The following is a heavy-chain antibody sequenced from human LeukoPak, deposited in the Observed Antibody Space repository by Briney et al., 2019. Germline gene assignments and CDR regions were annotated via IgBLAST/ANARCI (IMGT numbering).Heavy chain of an antibody. D-gene: IGHD3-3*01. CDR1: GGSFSGYY. J-gene: IGHJ4*02. Sequence: SETLSLTCAVYGGSFSGYYWSWIRQPPGKGLEWIGEINHSGSTNYNPSLKSRVTISVDTSKNQFSLKLSSVTAADTAVYYCARSDFWSGPTDYWGQGTLVTVSS. CDR3: ARSDFWSGPTDY. CDR2: INHSGST. V-gene: IGHV4-34*01.